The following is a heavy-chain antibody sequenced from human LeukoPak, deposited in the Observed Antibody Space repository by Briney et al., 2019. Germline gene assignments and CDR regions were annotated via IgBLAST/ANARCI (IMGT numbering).Heavy chain of an antibody. V-gene: IGHV3-7*01. CDR1: GLTFSIHW. CDR3: AKDRAYGYYFDY. D-gene: IGHD4-17*01. J-gene: IGHJ4*02. Sequence: GGSLRLSCAASGLTFSIHWMNWVRQAPGKGLECVANINQDGSDKYYVDSVKGRFTISRDNTKNSLYLQMNSLRAEDTAVYYCAKDRAYGYYFDYWGQGTLVTVSS. CDR2: INQDGSDK.